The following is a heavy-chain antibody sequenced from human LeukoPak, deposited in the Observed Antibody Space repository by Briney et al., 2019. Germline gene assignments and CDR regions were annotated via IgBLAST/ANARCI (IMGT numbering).Heavy chain of an antibody. CDR3: ARGARGSSSWYVHYFDY. V-gene: IGHV3-21*01. J-gene: IGHJ4*02. Sequence: GGSLRLSCAASGFTFSSYSMNWVRQAPGKGLEWVSSISSSSSYIYYADSVKGRFTISRDNAKNSLYLQMNSLRAEDTAVYYCARGARGSSSWYVHYFDYWGQGTLVTVSS. CDR1: GFTFSSYS. CDR2: ISSSSSYI. D-gene: IGHD6-13*01.